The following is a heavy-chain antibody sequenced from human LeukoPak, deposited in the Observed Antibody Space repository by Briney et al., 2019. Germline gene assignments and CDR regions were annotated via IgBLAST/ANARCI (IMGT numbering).Heavy chain of an antibody. V-gene: IGHV4-59*01. Sequence: SGPTLVKPSETLSLTCTVSGGSISSYYWSWIRQPPGKGLEWIGYIYCSGSTNYNPSLKSRVTISVDTSKNQFSLKLSSVTAADTAVYYCARAVGTYYYDSSGYYQSYYFDYWGQGTLVTVSS. CDR3: ARAVGTYYYDSSGYYQSYYFDY. CDR2: IYCSGST. CDR1: GGSISSYY. D-gene: IGHD3-22*01. J-gene: IGHJ4*02.